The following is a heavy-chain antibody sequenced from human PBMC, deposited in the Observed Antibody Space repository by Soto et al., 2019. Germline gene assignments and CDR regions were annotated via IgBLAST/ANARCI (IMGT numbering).Heavy chain of an antibody. D-gene: IGHD3-10*01. J-gene: IGHJ5*02. CDR3: ARVEVSGGPFDP. Sequence: GASVKVSCKASGVTFTSYTITWVRQAPGQGLEWMGGIIPMFGTTNYAQKFQGRVTITADKSTNTDYMELSSLRSDATAVYYCARVEVSGGPFDPWGQGTLVTVSS. CDR1: GVTFTSYT. CDR2: IIPMFGTT. V-gene: IGHV1-69*06.